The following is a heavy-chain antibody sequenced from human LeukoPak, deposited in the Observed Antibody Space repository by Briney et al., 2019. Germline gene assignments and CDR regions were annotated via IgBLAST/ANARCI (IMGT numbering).Heavy chain of an antibody. D-gene: IGHD6-13*01. CDR1: GFTFSSYA. Sequence: TGGSLRLSCAASGFTFSSYATHWVRQAPGKGLEWVAVISDDGTNKYYADSVRGRFTISRDNSKNTLYLQMNSLRVEDTAVYYCAKYSSSWYVDYWGQGTLVTVSS. V-gene: IGHV3-30*04. CDR2: ISDDGTNK. CDR3: AKYSSSWYVDY. J-gene: IGHJ4*02.